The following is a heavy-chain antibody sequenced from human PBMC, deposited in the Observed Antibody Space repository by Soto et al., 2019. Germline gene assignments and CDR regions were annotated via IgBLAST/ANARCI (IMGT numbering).Heavy chain of an antibody. CDR1: GGSISRIDYF. CDR2: IYHTGTT. Sequence: SETLSLTCSVSGGSISRIDYFWSWIRQPPGEGLEWIGFIYHTGTTYYNPSLRSRVTISIDTSKSQFSMKLNSVTAADTAVYYCARVMAAMQNWLDPWGQGTLVTVSS. V-gene: IGHV4-30-4*01. D-gene: IGHD2-2*01. J-gene: IGHJ5*02. CDR3: ARVMAAMQNWLDP.